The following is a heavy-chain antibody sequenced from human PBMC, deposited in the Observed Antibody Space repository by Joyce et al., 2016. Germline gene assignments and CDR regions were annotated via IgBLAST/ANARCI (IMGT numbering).Heavy chain of an antibody. CDR1: GFTVSSFW. V-gene: IGHV3-7*03. Sequence: EVQLVESGGSLVQPGGSLRLSCAGTGFTVSSFWMNWVRQNPGRGLEWVANISPDGSVVRYVDSVKGRFTISRDNAKSSMFLQLNSLRAEDAAVYYCAAWGTLNYWGQGTLVTVSS. CDR2: ISPDGSVV. CDR3: AAWGTLNY. D-gene: IGHD3-16*01. J-gene: IGHJ4*02.